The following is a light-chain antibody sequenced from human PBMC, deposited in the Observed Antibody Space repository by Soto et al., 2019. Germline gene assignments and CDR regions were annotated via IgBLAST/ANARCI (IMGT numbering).Light chain of an antibody. CDR2: GVS. V-gene: IGKV3-20*01. CDR3: QQYGSSGT. J-gene: IGKJ1*01. Sequence: EIALTQSPDTLSLSPGERPTLSCRASHFMSNTLAWYQQKPGQAPRPLIYGVSTRATGIPDRFSGSGSGTDFTLTISRLEPEDFAVYYCQQYGSSGTFGQGTKVDIK. CDR1: HFMSNT.